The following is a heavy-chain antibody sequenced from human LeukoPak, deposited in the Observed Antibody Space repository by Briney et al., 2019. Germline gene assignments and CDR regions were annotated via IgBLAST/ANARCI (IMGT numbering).Heavy chain of an antibody. CDR1: GFTVSSNY. J-gene: IGHJ3*02. V-gene: IGHV3-53*05. D-gene: IGHD2-2*01. CDR2: IYSGGST. Sequence: PGGSLRLSCAASGFTVSSNYMSWVRQAPGKGLEWVSVIYSGGSTYYADSVKGRFTISRDNSKNTRYLQMNTLRTADTPAYYCETYQVQGAFDIWGQGPRVTVSS. CDR3: ETYQVQGAFDI.